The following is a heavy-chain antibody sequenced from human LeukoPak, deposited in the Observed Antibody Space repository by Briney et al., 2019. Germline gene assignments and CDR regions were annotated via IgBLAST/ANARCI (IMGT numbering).Heavy chain of an antibody. CDR1: GFTFSSYA. Sequence: GGSLRLSCAASGFTFSSYAMSWVRQAPGKGLEWVSDISGSGGSTYYADSVKGRFTISRDNSKNTLYLQMNRLRAEDTAVYYCARGYCTNGVCVYYMDIWGKGTTVTVSS. V-gene: IGHV3-23*01. CDR2: ISGSGGST. CDR3: ARGYCTNGVCVYYMDI. D-gene: IGHD2-8*01. J-gene: IGHJ6*03.